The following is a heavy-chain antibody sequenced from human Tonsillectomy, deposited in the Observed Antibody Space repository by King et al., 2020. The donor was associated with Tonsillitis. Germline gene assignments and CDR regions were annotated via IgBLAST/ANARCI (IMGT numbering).Heavy chain of an antibody. V-gene: IGHV5-51*01. D-gene: IGHD4-17*01. CDR2: IYPGDSDT. Sequence: QLVQSGAEVKKPGESLKISCKGSGYSFTSYWIGWVRQMPGKGLEWMGIIYPGDSDTRYSPSFQGQVTIPADKSFSTAYLQWSSLKASDTAMYYCARWPTTVTTFGVHAFDIWGQGTMVTVSS. CDR1: GYSFTSYW. J-gene: IGHJ3*02. CDR3: ARWPTTVTTFGVHAFDI.